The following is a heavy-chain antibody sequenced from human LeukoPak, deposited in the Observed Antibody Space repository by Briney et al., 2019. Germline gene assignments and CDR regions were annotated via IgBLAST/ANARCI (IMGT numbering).Heavy chain of an antibody. Sequence: PGGSLRLSCAASGFTFDDYAMRWVRQAPGKGLEWVSLISWDGGSTYYADSVKGRFTISRDNSKNSLYLQMNSLRAEDTALYYCAKVWNPYYYYYMDVWGKGTTVTISS. CDR2: ISWDGGST. CDR1: GFTFDDYA. V-gene: IGHV3-43D*03. CDR3: AKVWNPYYYYYMDV. J-gene: IGHJ6*03. D-gene: IGHD1-1*01.